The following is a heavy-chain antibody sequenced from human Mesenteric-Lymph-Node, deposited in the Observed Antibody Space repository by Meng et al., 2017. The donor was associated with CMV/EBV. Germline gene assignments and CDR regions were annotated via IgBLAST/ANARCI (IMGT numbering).Heavy chain of an antibody. D-gene: IGHD6-19*01. J-gene: IGHJ6*02. CDR1: GFTVSNNY. CDR2: IYSTGKT. CDR3: ARAVTGYHYYGLNV. Sequence: GESLKISCAASGFTVSNNYMNWVRQAPGKGLEWVSVIYSTGKTSYADSVKGRFTISRSQSKNALYLQMSNLRGEDSAVYYCARAVTGYHYYGLNVWGQGTTVTVSS. V-gene: IGHV3-66*02.